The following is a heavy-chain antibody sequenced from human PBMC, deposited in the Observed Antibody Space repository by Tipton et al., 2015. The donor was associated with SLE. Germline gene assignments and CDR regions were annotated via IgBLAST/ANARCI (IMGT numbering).Heavy chain of an antibody. D-gene: IGHD5-18*01. CDR3: ARHARYSYGYFDN. CDR1: GGSISSYY. J-gene: IGHJ4*02. Sequence: GLVKPSETLSLTCTVSGGSISSYYWSWIRQPPGKGLEWIGYIYYSGSTNYNPSLKSRVTISVDTSKNQFSLKLSSVTAADTAVYYCARHARYSYGYFDNWGQGTLVTVSS. V-gene: IGHV4-59*08. CDR2: IYYSGST.